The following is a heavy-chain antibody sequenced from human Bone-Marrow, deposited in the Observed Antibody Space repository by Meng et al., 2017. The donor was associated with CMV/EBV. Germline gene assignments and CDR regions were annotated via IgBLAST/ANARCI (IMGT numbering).Heavy chain of an antibody. CDR3: ASQRRGNWYFDL. CDR2: ISGSGGST. CDR1: GFTFSSYA. V-gene: IGHV3-23*01. D-gene: IGHD3-16*01. Sequence: GGSLRLSCAASGFTFSSYAMSWVRQAPGKGLEWVSAISGSGGSTYYADSVKGRFTISRDNSKNTLYLQMNSPRAEDTAVYYCASQRRGNWYFDLWGRGTLVTVSS. J-gene: IGHJ2*01.